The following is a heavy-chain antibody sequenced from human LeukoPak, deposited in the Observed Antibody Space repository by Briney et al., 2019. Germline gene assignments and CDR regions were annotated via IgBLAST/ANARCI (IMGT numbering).Heavy chain of an antibody. CDR1: GYTFTSYG. CDR3: ARGVDDFWSGYSMYYFDY. J-gene: IGHJ4*02. D-gene: IGHD3-3*01. CDR2: ISAYNGNT. Sequence: ASVKVSCKASGYTFTSYGISWVRQAPGQGLEWMGWISAYNGNTNYAQKLQGRVTMTTDTSTSTAYMELRSLRSDDTAMYYCARGVDDFWSGYSMYYFDYWGQGTLVTVSS. V-gene: IGHV1-18*01.